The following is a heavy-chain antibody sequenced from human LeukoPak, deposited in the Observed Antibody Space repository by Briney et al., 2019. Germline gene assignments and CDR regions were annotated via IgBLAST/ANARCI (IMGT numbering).Heavy chain of an antibody. CDR2: INTKTGHP. D-gene: IGHD3-22*01. Sequence: GASVKVSCKASGYTFINYPMNWVRQAPGQGLEWMGWINTKTGHPTYAQGFTGRFVFSLGTSVRTAYLQINTLKAEDTAVYYCGRIDDSSGYYYYFDYWGQGTRVTVSS. V-gene: IGHV7-4-1*02. CDR3: GRIDDSSGYYYYFDY. CDR1: GYTFINYP. J-gene: IGHJ4*02.